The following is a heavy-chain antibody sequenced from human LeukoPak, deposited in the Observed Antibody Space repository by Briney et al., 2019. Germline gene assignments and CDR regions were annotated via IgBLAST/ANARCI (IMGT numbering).Heavy chain of an antibody. CDR2: ISSSSSYI. CDR1: GFTFSSYS. CDR3: ARDLDGSGFSDY. J-gene: IGHJ4*02. D-gene: IGHD3-10*01. Sequence: GGSLRLSCAASGFTFSSYSMNWVRQAPGKGLEWVSSISSSSSYIYYADSVKGRFTISRDNAKNSLYLQMNSLRAEDTAVYYCARDLDGSGFSDYWGQGTLVTVSS. V-gene: IGHV3-21*01.